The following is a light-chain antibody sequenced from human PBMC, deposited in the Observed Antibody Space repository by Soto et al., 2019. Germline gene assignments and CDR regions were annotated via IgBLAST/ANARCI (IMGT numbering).Light chain of an antibody. CDR2: EVS. J-gene: IGLJ3*02. V-gene: IGLV2-14*01. Sequence: QSALTQPASVSGSPGQSITISCTGTSSDVGIYNYVSWYQHHPGKVPKLMIYEVSNRPSGVSNRFSGSKSGNTASLTISGLQAEDEADYYCSSYTSSSTQVFGGGTKLTVL. CDR1: SSDVGIYNY. CDR3: SSYTSSSTQV.